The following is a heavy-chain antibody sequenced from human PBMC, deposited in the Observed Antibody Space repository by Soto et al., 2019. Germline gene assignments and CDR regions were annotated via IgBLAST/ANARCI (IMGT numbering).Heavy chain of an antibody. J-gene: IGHJ5*02. V-gene: IGHV4-31*03. CDR1: GGSISSGGYY. CDR3: ARDFGRFGELFWFDP. CDR2: IYYSGSN. Sequence: QVQLQESGPGLVKPSQTLSLTCTVSGGSISSGGYYWSWIRQHPGKGLEWIGYIYYSGSNYYNPSRKSRVTTSGDTSKNQFSLKLSSVTAADTAVYYCARDFGRFGELFWFDPWGQGTLVTVSS. D-gene: IGHD3-10*01.